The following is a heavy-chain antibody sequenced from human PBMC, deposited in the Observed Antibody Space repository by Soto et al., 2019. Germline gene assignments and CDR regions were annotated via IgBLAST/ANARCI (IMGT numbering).Heavy chain of an antibody. CDR1: GGSISSYY. D-gene: IGHD2-15*01. CDR3: ARGYCSGGSCRSPTYNWFDF. CDR2: IYYSGST. J-gene: IGHJ5*01. Sequence: KTSETLSLTCTVSGGSISSYYWSWIRQPPGKGLEWIGYIYYSGSTNYNPSLKSRVTISVDTSKNQFSLKLSSVTAADTAVYYCARGYCSGGSCRSPTYNWFDFWGQGTLVTVSS. V-gene: IGHV4-59*01.